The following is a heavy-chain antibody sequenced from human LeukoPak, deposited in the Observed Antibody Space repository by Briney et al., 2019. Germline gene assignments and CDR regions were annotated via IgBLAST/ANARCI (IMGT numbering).Heavy chain of an antibody. CDR3: ARVDGSSSCPDY. CDR1: GFTSSSYW. Sequence: PRGSLRLSCAASGFTSSSYWMRCVRQAPGKGLGWVANIKADGSETYYVDSVKAPFTISRDNAKNLLYLEMNSLRAEDAALYYCARVDGSSSCPDYWGQGTLVTVSS. V-gene: IGHV3-7*01. D-gene: IGHD6-19*01. J-gene: IGHJ4*02. CDR2: IKADGSET.